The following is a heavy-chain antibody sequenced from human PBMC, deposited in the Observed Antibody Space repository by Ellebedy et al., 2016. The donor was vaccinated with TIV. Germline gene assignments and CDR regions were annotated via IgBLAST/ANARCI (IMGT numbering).Heavy chain of an antibody. D-gene: IGHD3-3*01. Sequence: MPGGSLRLSCTVSGGSISSYYWRWIRQPPGKVLEWIGYIYYSGRTNYNPSLKSRVTISVDTSKNQFSLKLSSVTAADTAVYYCGSSYYDFWSGNNGMDVWGQGTTVTVSS. CDR2: IYYSGRT. CDR1: GGSISSYY. V-gene: IGHV4-59*01. J-gene: IGHJ6*02. CDR3: GSSYYDFWSGNNGMDV.